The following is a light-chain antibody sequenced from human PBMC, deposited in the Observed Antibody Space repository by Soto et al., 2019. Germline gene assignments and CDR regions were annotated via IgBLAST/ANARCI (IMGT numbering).Light chain of an antibody. CDR3: QQYDNLPIT. CDR1: EDITND. V-gene: IGKV1-33*01. J-gene: IGKJ5*01. CDR2: DAS. Sequence: TQMTQSPSSLSASVGDKVSITCQASEDITNDLNWYQQRPGKAPKVLIYDASTLETGVPSRFSGSGYGTHFTLTISSLQPEDFAVYYCQQYDNLPITFGQGTRLE.